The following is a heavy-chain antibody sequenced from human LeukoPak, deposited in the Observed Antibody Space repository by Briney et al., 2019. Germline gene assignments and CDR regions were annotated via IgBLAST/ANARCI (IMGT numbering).Heavy chain of an antibody. J-gene: IGHJ4*02. Sequence: SETLSLTCTVSGGSISSGDYYWSWIRQPPGKGLEWIGYFYYSGSTYYNPSLKSRVTISVDTSKNQFSLKLSSVTAADTAVYYCARHVYDFWSGYYSAFDYWGQGTLVAVSS. CDR1: GGSISSGDYY. D-gene: IGHD3-3*01. CDR2: FYYSGST. CDR3: ARHVYDFWSGYYSAFDY. V-gene: IGHV4-30-4*01.